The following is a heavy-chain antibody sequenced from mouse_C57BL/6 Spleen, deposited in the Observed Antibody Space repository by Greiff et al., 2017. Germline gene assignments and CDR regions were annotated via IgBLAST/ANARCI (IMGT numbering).Heavy chain of an antibody. V-gene: IGHV5-17*01. CDR3: ARGGYGSSPSFDY. Sequence: EVKVEESGGGLVKPGGSLKLSCAASGFTFSDYGMHWVRQAPEKGLEWVAYISSGSSTIYYADTVKGRFTISRDNAKNTLFLQMTSLRSEDTAMYYCARGGYGSSPSFDYWGQGTTLTVSS. D-gene: IGHD1-1*01. CDR1: GFTFSDYG. CDR2: ISSGSSTI. J-gene: IGHJ2*01.